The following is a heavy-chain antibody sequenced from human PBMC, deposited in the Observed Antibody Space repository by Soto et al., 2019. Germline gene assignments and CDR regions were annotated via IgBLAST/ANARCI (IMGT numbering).Heavy chain of an antibody. D-gene: IGHD6-19*01. J-gene: IGHJ6*02. CDR2: INAGNGNT. CDR1: GYTFTSYA. V-gene: IGHV1-3*01. CDR3: ARTSIAVAGYYYYGMDV. Sequence: ASVKVSCKASGYTFTSYAMHWVRQAPGQRLEWMGWINAGNGNTKYSQKFQGRVTITRDTSASTAYMELSSLRSEDTAVYYCARTSIAVAGYYYYGMDVWGQGTTVTAP.